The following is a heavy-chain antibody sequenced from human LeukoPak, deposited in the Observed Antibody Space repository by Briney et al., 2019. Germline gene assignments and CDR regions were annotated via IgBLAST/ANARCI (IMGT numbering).Heavy chain of an antibody. Sequence: PGGSLRLSCTVSGFTVSSNSMSWVRQAPGKGLEWVAVISYDGSNKYYADSVKGRFTISRDNSKNTLYLQMNSLRAEDTAVYYCARGLQLPAGSFDYWGQGTLVTVSS. CDR1: GFTVSSNS. D-gene: IGHD5-24*01. CDR3: ARGLQLPAGSFDY. CDR2: ISYDGSNK. J-gene: IGHJ4*02. V-gene: IGHV3-30*04.